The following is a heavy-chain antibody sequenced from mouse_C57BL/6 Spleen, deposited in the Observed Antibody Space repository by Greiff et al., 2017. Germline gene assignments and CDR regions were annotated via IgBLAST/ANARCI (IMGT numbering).Heavy chain of an antibody. V-gene: IGHV1-82*01. Sequence: QVQLQQSGPELVKPGASVKISCKASGYAFSSSWMNWVKQRPGKGLEWIGRIYPGDGDTNYNGKFKGKATLTADKSSSTAYMQLSSLTSEDSAVYFCARKEASNLDCWGQGTTLPGSS. CDR3: ARKEASNLDC. D-gene: IGHD2-5*01. CDR1: GYAFSSSW. J-gene: IGHJ2*01. CDR2: IYPGDGDT.